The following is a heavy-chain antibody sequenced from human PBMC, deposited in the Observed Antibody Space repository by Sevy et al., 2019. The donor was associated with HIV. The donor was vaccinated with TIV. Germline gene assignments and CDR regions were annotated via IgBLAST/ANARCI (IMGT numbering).Heavy chain of an antibody. J-gene: IGHJ4*02. CDR1: GYIFTTYR. CDR3: ARAYCSGGRCYSLAY. V-gene: IGHV1-18*01. Sequence: ASVKVSCEASGYIFTTYRISWVRQAPGEGLEWLGRISPHNRDTNYVQKFHGRVTMITDTSTSTAFMELRSLRADDTAVYYCARAYCSGGRCYSLAYWGQGTLVTVSS. CDR2: ISPHNRDT. D-gene: IGHD2-15*01.